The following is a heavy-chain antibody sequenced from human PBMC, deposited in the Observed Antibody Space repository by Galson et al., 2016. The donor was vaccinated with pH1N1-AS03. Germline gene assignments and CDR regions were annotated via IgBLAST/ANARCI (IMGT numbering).Heavy chain of an antibody. CDR3: VAYGSGTQAYFDY. V-gene: IGHV1-46*01. Sequence: SVKVSCKVSGLSLSELSMHWVRQAPGQGLEWMGVIDPSGGGTTYAQKFHGRVTMTRDTSTTTAHMELSSLRSEDTAIYYCVAYGSGTQAYFDYWGQGTLVTVSS. CDR1: GLSLSELS. D-gene: IGHD3-10*01. CDR2: IDPSGGGT. J-gene: IGHJ4*02.